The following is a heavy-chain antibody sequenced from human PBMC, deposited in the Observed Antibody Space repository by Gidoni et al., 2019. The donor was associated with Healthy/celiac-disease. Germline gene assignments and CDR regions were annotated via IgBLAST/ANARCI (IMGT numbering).Heavy chain of an antibody. Sequence: EVQLVESGGVVVQPGGSRRLSCAASAFNFDAYTMPWVLQAPGKCLEWVSLISWDGGSTYYADSVKGRFTISRDNSKNSLYLQMNSLRTEDTALYYCAKDMGGELELRPYYYYGMDVWGQGTTVTVSS. D-gene: IGHD1-7*01. CDR1: AFNFDAYT. J-gene: IGHJ6*02. V-gene: IGHV3-43*01. CDR3: AKDMGGELELRPYYYYGMDV. CDR2: ISWDGGST.